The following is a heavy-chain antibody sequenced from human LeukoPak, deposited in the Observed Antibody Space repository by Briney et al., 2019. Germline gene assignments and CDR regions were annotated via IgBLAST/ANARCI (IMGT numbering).Heavy chain of an antibody. CDR1: GYRYSDYW. J-gene: IGHJ4*02. CDR3: ARTTTYSSGWYVAY. D-gene: IGHD6-19*01. Sequence: PGESLKIFCRGSGYRYSDYWIGWVRQMPGKGLEWWGINYGGDSETIYSPSLQGQVTIFADKSINTAYLQWSSLKASDTAMYYCARTTTYSSGWYVAYWGQGTLVTVSS. V-gene: IGHV5-51*01. CDR2: NYGGDSET.